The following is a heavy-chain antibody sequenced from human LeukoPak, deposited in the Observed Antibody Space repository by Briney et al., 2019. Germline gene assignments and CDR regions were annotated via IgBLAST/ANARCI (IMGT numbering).Heavy chain of an antibody. D-gene: IGHD5-12*01. CDR1: GFTFSAYW. V-gene: IGHV3-7*01. Sequence: GGSLRLSCAASGFTFSAYWMLWVRQAPGKGLEGVASIKEDGSEKYYVDSVKGRFTISRDNAKNSLYLQMNSLRAEDTAVYYCARLTLSANDWCYDYWGQGTLVTVSS. CDR2: IKEDGSEK. J-gene: IGHJ4*02. CDR3: ARLTLSANDWCYDY.